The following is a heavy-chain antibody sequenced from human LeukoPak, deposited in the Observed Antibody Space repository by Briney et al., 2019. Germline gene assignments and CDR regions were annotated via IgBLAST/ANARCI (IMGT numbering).Heavy chain of an antibody. CDR1: GFTFSSYG. CDR2: IRYDGSNK. V-gene: IGHV3-30*02. CDR3: AKDQGYSSSWYTTKDDY. D-gene: IGHD6-13*01. J-gene: IGHJ4*02. Sequence: GGSLRLSCAASGFTFSSYGMHWVRQAPGKGLEWVAFIRYDGSNKYYADSVKGRFTISRDNSKNTLYLQMNSLRAEDTAVYYCAKDQGYSSSWYTTKDDYWGQGTLVTASS.